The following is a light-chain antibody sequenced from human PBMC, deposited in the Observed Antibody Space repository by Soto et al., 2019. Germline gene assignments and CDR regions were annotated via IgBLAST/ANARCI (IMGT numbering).Light chain of an antibody. V-gene: IGLV1-47*01. Sequence: QSVPTQPPSASGTPGQRVTISCSGSSSNIGTNYVYWYQQLPGTAPKLLIYSNNQRPSGVPDRFSGSKSGTSASLAISGLRSEDEADYFCAAWDDSLNGPGVFGGGTKLTVL. CDR3: AAWDDSLNGPGV. J-gene: IGLJ3*02. CDR1: SSNIGTNY. CDR2: SNN.